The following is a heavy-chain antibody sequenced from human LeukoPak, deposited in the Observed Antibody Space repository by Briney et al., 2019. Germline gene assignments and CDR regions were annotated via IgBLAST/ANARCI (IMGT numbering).Heavy chain of an antibody. CDR1: KFNFNSYG. CDR3: AKDPNGDYIGTFDI. CDR2: ISGSGGST. J-gene: IGHJ3*02. Sequence: GGSLRLSCTTSKFNFNSYGMTWVRQAPRKGLEWVSSISGSGGSTQYAASVQGRFTISRDNSKNTLYLQMNSLRAEDTAVYYCAKDPNGDYIGTFDIWGQGTMVTVSS. D-gene: IGHD4-17*01. V-gene: IGHV3-23*01.